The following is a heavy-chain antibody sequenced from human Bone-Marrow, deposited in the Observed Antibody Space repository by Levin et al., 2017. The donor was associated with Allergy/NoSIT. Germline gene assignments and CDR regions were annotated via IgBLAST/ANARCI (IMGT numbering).Heavy chain of an antibody. CDR3: ASGGDSPST. CDR1: GFTVSNNY. CDR2: IYSDGST. J-gene: IGHJ5*02. D-gene: IGHD4-23*01. Sequence: GGSLRLSCAVSGFTVSNNYISWVRQAPGKGLEWVSVIYSDGSTYYTDSAKGRFTISRDNSKNTVYLQMNSLTTEDTAVYCCASGGDSPSTWGQGTLVTVSS. V-gene: IGHV3-66*01.